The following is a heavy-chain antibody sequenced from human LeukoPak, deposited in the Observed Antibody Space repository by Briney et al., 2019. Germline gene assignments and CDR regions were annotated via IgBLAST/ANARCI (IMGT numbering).Heavy chain of an antibody. CDR2: ISGSGGST. CDR3: AKSEGFCSSTSCYLYFDY. J-gene: IGHJ4*02. CDR1: GFTFSSYA. V-gene: IGHV3-23*01. D-gene: IGHD2-2*01. Sequence: GGSLRLSCAASGFTFSSYAMSWVRQAPGKGLEWVSAISGSGGSTYYADSVKGRFTISRDNSKNTLYLQMNSLRAEDTAVYYCAKSEGFCSSTSCYLYFDYWGQGTLVTVSS.